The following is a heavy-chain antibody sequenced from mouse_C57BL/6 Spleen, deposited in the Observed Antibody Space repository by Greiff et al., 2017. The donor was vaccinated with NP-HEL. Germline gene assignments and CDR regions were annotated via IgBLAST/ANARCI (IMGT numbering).Heavy chain of an antibody. D-gene: IGHD1-1*01. Sequence: EVQLQQSGPELVKPGASVKIPCKASGYTFTDYNMDWVKQSHGKSLEWIGDINPNNGGTIYNQKFKGKATLTVDKSSSTAYMELRSLTSEDTAVYDCAREIDDGSRDYYAMDYWGQGTSVTVSS. J-gene: IGHJ4*01. V-gene: IGHV1-18*01. CDR1: GYTFTDYN. CDR2: INPNNGGT. CDR3: AREIDDGSRDYYAMDY.